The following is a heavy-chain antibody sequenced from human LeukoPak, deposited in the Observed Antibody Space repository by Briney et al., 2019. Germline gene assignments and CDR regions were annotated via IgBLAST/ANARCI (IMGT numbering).Heavy chain of an antibody. Sequence: SETLSLTCAVYGGSFSGYYWSWIRQPPGKGLEWIGEINHSGSTNYNPSLKSRVTISVDTSKSQFSLKLSSVTAADTAVYYCARADTVTGFDYWGQGTLVTVSS. CDR1: GGSFSGYY. J-gene: IGHJ4*02. CDR3: ARADTVTGFDY. D-gene: IGHD4-17*01. V-gene: IGHV4-34*01. CDR2: INHSGST.